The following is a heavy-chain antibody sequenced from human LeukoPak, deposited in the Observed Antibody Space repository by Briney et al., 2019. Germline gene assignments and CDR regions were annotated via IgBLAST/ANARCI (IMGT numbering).Heavy chain of an antibody. V-gene: IGHV3-23*01. J-gene: IGHJ5*02. D-gene: IGHD3-3*01. CDR3: AKNFLLVTIFGVVFNWFDP. CDR1: GFTFNNHA. Sequence: PGGSLRLSCAASGFTFNNHAMSWVRQAPGKGLEWVSGINGNGASTYYSDSVKGRFTISRDNSKNTLYLQMNSLRAEDTAVYYCAKNFLLVTIFGVVFNWFDPWGQGTLVTVSS. CDR2: INGNGAST.